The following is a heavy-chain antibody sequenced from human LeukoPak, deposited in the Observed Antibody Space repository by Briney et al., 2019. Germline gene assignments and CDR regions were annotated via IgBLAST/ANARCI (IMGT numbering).Heavy chain of an antibody. Sequence: SETLSLTCTVSGGSISSYYWSWIRQPPGKGLEWIGEINHSGSTNYNPSLKSRVTISVDTSKNQFSLKLSSVTAADTAVYYCARRRSGGARNYYYYMDVWGKGTTVTVSS. V-gene: IGHV4-34*01. CDR2: INHSGST. J-gene: IGHJ6*03. CDR1: GGSISSYY. D-gene: IGHD1-26*01. CDR3: ARRRSGGARNYYYYMDV.